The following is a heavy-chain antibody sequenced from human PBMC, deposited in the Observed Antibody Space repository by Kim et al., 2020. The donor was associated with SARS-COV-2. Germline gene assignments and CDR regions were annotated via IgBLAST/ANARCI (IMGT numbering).Heavy chain of an antibody. D-gene: IGHD3-10*01. CDR3: ASVLGPSHTRGAHNF. V-gene: IGHV4-38-2*01. Sequence: SETLSLTCFVSGHSINDGNYWGWIRQPPGKTLEWIGSIYQSDTTNYNPSLESRVTISADTSKNEFSLKLKSVTAADTAIYFCASVLGPSHTRGAHNFWGQGTRVTVSS. CDR1: GHSINDGNY. CDR2: IYQSDTT. J-gene: IGHJ4*02.